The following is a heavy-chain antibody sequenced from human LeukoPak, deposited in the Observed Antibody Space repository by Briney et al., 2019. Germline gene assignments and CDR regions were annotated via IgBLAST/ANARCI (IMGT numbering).Heavy chain of an antibody. Sequence: SVKVSCKASGGTFSSYAISWVRQAPGQGLEWMGGIIPIFGTANYAQEFQGRVTITTDESTSTAYMELSSLRSEDTAVYYCARTMVVTAYYYYMDVWGKGTTVTVSS. CDR2: IIPIFGTA. V-gene: IGHV1-69*05. J-gene: IGHJ6*03. CDR1: GGTFSSYA. CDR3: ARTMVVTAYYYYMDV. D-gene: IGHD4-23*01.